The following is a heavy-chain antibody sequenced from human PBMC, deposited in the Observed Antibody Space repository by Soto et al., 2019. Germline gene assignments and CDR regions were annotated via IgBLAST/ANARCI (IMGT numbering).Heavy chain of an antibody. CDR1: GGSISSSSYY. CDR3: ARTLPAKYYDFWSGYPNDNWFDP. Sequence: SETLSLTCTVSGGSISSSSYYWGWIRQPPGKGLEWIGSIYYSGSTYYNPSLKSRVTISVDTSKNQFSLKLSSVTAADTAVYYCARTLPAKYYDFWSGYPNDNWFDPWGQGTLVTVSS. V-gene: IGHV4-39*01. J-gene: IGHJ5*02. CDR2: IYYSGST. D-gene: IGHD3-3*01.